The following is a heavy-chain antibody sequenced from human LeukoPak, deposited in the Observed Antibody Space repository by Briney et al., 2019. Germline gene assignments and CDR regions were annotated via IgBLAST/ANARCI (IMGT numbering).Heavy chain of an antibody. V-gene: IGHV4-59*01. CDR2: IYYSGSRST. CDR3: ASLANWFDP. CDR1: GGSIGSYY. J-gene: IGHJ5*02. Sequence: PCETLSLTCTVSGGSIGSYYWSWIRQPPGKGLEWIGYIYYSGSRSTNYNLSLKSRVTISVDTSKNQLSLKLSSVTAADTAVYYCASLANWFDPWGQGT.